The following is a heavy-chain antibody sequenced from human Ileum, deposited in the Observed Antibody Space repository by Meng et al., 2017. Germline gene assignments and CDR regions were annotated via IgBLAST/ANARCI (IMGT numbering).Heavy chain of an antibody. V-gene: IGHV4-4*02. CDR2: VYHSGST. J-gene: IGHJ2*01. CDR1: GGSSESNNR. D-gene: IGHD3-10*02. CDR3: ARADYVRYFDL. Sequence: LQGPAPGLCTPSTTRSFTCASSGGSSESNNRGTWIRQPPGQGLEWIGEVYHSGSTHYNPSLQSRVTISIDTSKNRFSLSLNSVTAADTAIYYCARADYVRYFDLWGRGTLVTVSS.